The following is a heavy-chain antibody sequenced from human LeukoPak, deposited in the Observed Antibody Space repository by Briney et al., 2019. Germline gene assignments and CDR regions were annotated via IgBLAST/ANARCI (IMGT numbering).Heavy chain of an antibody. CDR1: GYTFTSYD. D-gene: IGHD2-2*01. V-gene: IGHV1-8*01. CDR2: MNPNSGNT. Sequence: ASVKVSCKASGYTFTSYDINWVRQATGQGLEWMGWMNPNSGNTGYAQKFQGRVTMTRNTSISTAYMELSSLRSDDTAVYYCARDRSPSGRLGPWGQGTLVTVSS. CDR3: ARDRSPSGRLGP. J-gene: IGHJ5*02.